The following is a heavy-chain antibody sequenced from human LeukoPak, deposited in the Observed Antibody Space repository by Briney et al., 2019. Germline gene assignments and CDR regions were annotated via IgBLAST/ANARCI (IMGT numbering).Heavy chain of an antibody. D-gene: IGHD3-3*01. V-gene: IGHV1-18*01. J-gene: IGHJ4*02. Sequence: ASVKVSCKASGYRFSSYGISWVRQAPGQGLEWMGWISVHNGNTNYAQKVQGRVTMTTDTSTSTAYMEMRSLRSDDTAVYYCARDVGSLYDFWSGYIDYWGQGTLVTVSS. CDR3: ARDVGSLYDFWSGYIDY. CDR1: GYRFSSYG. CDR2: ISVHNGNT.